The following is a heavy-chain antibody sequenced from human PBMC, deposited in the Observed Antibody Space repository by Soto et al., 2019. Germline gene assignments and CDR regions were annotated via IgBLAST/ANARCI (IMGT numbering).Heavy chain of an antibody. V-gene: IGHV1-46*01. CDR3: ARDLAAGDL. J-gene: IGHJ5*02. Sequence: GASVKVSCKASGYTFINYYIHWVRQAPGQGLEWMAIINPMGGSTNYAQEFQGRVILTSDTSTSTVYMELSSLRFEDTALFYCARDLAAGDLWGQGTLVTV. D-gene: IGHD6-13*01. CDR2: INPMGGST. CDR1: GYTFINYY.